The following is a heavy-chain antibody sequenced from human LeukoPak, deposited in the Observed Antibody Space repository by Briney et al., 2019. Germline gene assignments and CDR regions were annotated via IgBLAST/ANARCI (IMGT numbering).Heavy chain of an antibody. Sequence: SETLSLTCTVSGGSISSSSYYWGWIRQPPGKGLEWIGSIYYSGSTYYNPSLKSRVTISVDTSKNQFSLKLSSVTAADTAVYYCARDIVDTAMVRHFDYWGQGTLVTVSS. V-gene: IGHV4-39*01. CDR1: GGSISSSSYY. J-gene: IGHJ4*02. CDR2: IYYSGST. CDR3: ARDIVDTAMVRHFDY. D-gene: IGHD5-18*01.